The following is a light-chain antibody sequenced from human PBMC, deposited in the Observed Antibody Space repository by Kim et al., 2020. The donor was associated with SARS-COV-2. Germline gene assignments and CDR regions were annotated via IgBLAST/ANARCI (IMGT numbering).Light chain of an antibody. J-gene: IGKJ5*01. V-gene: IGKV3-11*01. CDR3: PQRYDWPIT. CDR1: ETIYTY. CDR2: DAS. Sequence: EIVLTQSPATLSLSPGERATLSCRASETIYTYLAWYQQSPGQSPRLLIYDASYRATGTPGRFTGSGSETDFTLTISSLEPEDFAVYYCPQRYDWPITFGQGTRLEIK.